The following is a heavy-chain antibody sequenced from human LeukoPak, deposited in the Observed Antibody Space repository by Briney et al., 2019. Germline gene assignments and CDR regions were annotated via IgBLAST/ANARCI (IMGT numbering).Heavy chain of an antibody. CDR3: ARVGALSSSWLLY. CDR2: IYSGGST. D-gene: IGHD6-13*01. J-gene: IGHJ4*02. V-gene: IGHV3-53*01. Sequence: GGSLRLSCAASGFTVSSKYMSWVRQAPGKGLEWVSVIYSGGSTYYADSVKGRFTISRDNSKNTLYLQMNSLGAEDTAVYYCARVGALSSSWLLYWGQGTLVTVSS. CDR1: GFTVSSKY.